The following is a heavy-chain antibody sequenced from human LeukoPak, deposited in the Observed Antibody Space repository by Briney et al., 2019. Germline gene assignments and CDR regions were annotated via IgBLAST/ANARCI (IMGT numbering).Heavy chain of an antibody. CDR1: GGSISSYF. Sequence: SETLSLTCTVSGGSISSYFWSWIRQPVGNRLEWIGRFYASGSTIYNPSIKSRVTISVDRSMNQFSLNLSSVTAADTAVYYCAREVVAATFDNWGQGTLVTVSS. D-gene: IGHD2-15*01. J-gene: IGHJ4*02. CDR2: FYASGST. CDR3: AREVVAATFDN. V-gene: IGHV4-4*07.